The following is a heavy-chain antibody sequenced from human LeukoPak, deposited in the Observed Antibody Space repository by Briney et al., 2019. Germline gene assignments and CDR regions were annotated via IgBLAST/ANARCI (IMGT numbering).Heavy chain of an antibody. D-gene: IGHD1-26*01. CDR1: GFTFSSYS. J-gene: IGHJ4*02. V-gene: IGHV3-21*01. CDR3: ARESNRSPSWAPLI. Sequence: GGSLRLSCAASGFTFSSYSMNWVRQAPGKGLEWVSSISSSSSYIYYADSVKGRFTISRDNAKNSLYLQMNSLRAEDTAVYSCARESNRSPSWAPLIWGQGTLVTVSS. CDR2: ISSSSSYI.